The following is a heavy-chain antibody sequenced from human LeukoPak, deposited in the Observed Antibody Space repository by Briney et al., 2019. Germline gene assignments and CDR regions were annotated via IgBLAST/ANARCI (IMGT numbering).Heavy chain of an antibody. CDR3: AKYIGGSMFEH. CDR1: GDSIMSSGSY. V-gene: IGHV4-39*07. CDR2: VSSSGGT. D-gene: IGHD3-10*01. J-gene: IGHJ4*02. Sequence: PSETLSLTCSVSGDSIMSSGSYWGWIRQPPGKALEWIGSVSSSGGTHYSPSLKNRLSISMDTSQNQFSLRLSSVTVVDTAVYYCAKYIGGSMFEHWGQGALVTVSS.